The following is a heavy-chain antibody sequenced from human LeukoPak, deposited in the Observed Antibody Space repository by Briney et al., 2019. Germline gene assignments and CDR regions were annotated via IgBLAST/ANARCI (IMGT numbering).Heavy chain of an antibody. CDR3: ARHTDDSSGYYSTDY. J-gene: IGHJ4*02. CDR2: IYPGDSDT. V-gene: IGHV5-51*01. Sequence: GESLKISCKGSGYSFTSYWIGWVRQMPGKRLEWMGIIYPGDSDTRYSPSFQGQVTISADKSISTAYLQWSSLKASDTAMYYCARHTDDSSGYYSTDYWGQGTLVTVSS. CDR1: GYSFTSYW. D-gene: IGHD3-22*01.